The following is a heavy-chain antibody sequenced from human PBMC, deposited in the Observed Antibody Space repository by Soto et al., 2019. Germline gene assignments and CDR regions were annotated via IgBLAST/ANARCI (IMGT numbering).Heavy chain of an antibody. J-gene: IGHJ4*02. CDR3: ASHYDMWSGYLSPVDY. V-gene: IGHV3-11*01. CDR1: GGTCGDYD. D-gene: IGHD3-3*01. Sequence: VGSLRLSWAAAGGTCGDYDVSWIIKTKGKGLEWISYIDTSSTKIYYADSVKGRFTISRDNAKNSLYLEMNSLRDEDTAVYYCASHYDMWSGYLSPVDYWGQGTLVTVSS. CDR2: IDTSSTKI.